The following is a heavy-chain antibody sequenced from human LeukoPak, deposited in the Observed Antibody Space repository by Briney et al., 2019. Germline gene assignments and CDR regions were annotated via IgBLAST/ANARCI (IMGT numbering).Heavy chain of an antibody. J-gene: IGHJ4*02. CDR3: AMTRWLVEQIDY. CDR2: IYGDGRT. Sequence: GGSLRLSCVVSGFSVSNNYIIWVRQAPGNGLERVSVIYGDGRTSHSASVRGRFTISRDNSKNTLYLQMNSLRAEDTAVYYCAMTRWLVEQIDYWGQGTLVTVSS. V-gene: IGHV3-53*01. CDR1: GFSVSNNY. D-gene: IGHD6-19*01.